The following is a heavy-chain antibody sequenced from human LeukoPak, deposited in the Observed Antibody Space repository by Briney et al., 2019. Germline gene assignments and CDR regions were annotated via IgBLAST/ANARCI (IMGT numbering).Heavy chain of an antibody. V-gene: IGHV1-18*01. CDR1: GYTFTSYD. D-gene: IGHD5-18*01. CDR2: ISAYNGNT. J-gene: IGHJ4*02. Sequence: WASVKVSCKASGYTFTSYDINWVRQATGQGLEWMGWISAYNGNTNYAQKLQGRVTMTTDTSTSTAYMELRSLRSDDTAVYYCARVDEYSYPFDYWGQGTLVTVSS. CDR3: ARVDEYSYPFDY.